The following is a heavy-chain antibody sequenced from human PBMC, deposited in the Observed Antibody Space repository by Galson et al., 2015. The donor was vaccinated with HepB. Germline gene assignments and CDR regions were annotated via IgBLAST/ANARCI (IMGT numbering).Heavy chain of an antibody. D-gene: IGHD3-22*01. V-gene: IGHV3-30*04. J-gene: IGHJ4*02. CDR3: ARGSYYDSSGYYPVGDY. CDR1: GFTFSSYA. CDR2: ISYDGSNK. Sequence: SLRLSCAASGFTFSSYAMHWVRQAPGKGLEWVAVISYDGSNKYYADFVKGRFTISRDNSKNTLYLQMNSLRAEDTAVYYCARGSYYDSSGYYPVGDYWGQGTLVTVSS.